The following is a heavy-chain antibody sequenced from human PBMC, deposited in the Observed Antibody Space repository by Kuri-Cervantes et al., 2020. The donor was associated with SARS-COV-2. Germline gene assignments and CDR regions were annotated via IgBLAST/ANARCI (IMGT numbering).Heavy chain of an antibody. D-gene: IGHD4-17*01. Sequence: GESLKISCAASGFTFSSYSMNWVRQAPGKGLEWVSGIGPSNTYIYYTDSVKGRFIISRDNAKNSLYLQMYSLRVEDTALYYCARAYGDYVFREGLDSWGQGTLVTVSS. CDR3: ARAYGDYVFREGLDS. J-gene: IGHJ4*02. CDR1: GFTFSSYS. V-gene: IGHV3-21*06. CDR2: IGPSNTYI.